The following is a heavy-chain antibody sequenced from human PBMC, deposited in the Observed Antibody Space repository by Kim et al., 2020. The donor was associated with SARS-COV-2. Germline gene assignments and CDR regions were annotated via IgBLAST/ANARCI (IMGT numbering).Heavy chain of an antibody. CDR3: AKGGGFGELFLDY. V-gene: IGHV3-30*18. J-gene: IGHJ4*02. D-gene: IGHD3-10*01. CDR1: GFTFSSYG. Sequence: GGSLRLSCAASGFTFSSYGMHWVRQAPGKGLEWVAVISYDGSNKYYADSVKVLFTISRDNSKNTLYLQMNSLRAEDTAVYYCAKGGGFGELFLDYWGLGTLVTVSS. CDR2: ISYDGSNK.